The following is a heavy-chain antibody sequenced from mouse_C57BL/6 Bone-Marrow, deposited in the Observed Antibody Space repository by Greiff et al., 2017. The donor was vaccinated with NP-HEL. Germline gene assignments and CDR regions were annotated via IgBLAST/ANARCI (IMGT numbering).Heavy chain of an antibody. CDR2: IYYSGTI. D-gene: IGHD1-1*01. V-gene: IGHV3-5*01. CDR1: GISITTGNYR. CDR3: ARENYYGSSYVGYFDY. J-gene: IGHJ2*01. Sequence: EVKLMESGPGLVKPSQTVFLTCTVTGISITTGNYRWSWIRQFPGNKLEWIGYIYYSGTITYNPSLTSRTTITRDTPKNQFFLEMNSLTAEDTATYYCARENYYGSSYVGYFDYWGQGTTLTVSS.